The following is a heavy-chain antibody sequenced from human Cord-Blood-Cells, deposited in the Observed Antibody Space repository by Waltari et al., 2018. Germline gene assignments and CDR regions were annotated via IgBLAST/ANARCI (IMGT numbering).Heavy chain of an antibody. CDR2: CDPEDGET. CDR3: ATVPNPYSGSYYYYGMDV. CDR1: GYTLTELS. Sequence: QVQLVQSGAEVKKPGASVKVSCKVSGYTLTELSMHWVRQAPGKGLEWMGGCDPEDGETSYAQKFQGRVTMTEDTSTDTAYMELSSLRSEDTAVYYCATVPNPYSGSYYYYGMDVWGQGTTVTVSS. J-gene: IGHJ6*02. D-gene: IGHD1-26*01. V-gene: IGHV1-24*01.